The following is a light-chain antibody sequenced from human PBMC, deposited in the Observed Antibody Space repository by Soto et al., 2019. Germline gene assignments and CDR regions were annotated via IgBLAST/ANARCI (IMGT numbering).Light chain of an antibody. CDR3: SSYTSDNTLV. V-gene: IGLV2-14*01. J-gene: IGLJ3*02. CDR1: ITDVGGYNY. Sequence: TQPASVSGSRGQSIAIACTGTITDVGGYNYVSWYQQHPGKAPKLIIYEVSSRPSGVSNRFSGAKSGNTASLTISGLQAEDEADYYCSSYTSDNTLVFGGGTKVTVL. CDR2: EVS.